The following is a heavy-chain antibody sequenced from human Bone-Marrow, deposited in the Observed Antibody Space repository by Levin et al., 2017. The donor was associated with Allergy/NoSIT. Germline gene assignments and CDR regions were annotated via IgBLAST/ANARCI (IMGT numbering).Heavy chain of an antibody. D-gene: IGHD4-23*01. CDR2: IWYDGSNK. CDR3: ARDWGVGGTPEDYFDY. Sequence: GESLKISCAASGFTFSSYGMHWVRQAPGKGLEWVAVIWYDGSNKYYADSVKGRFTISRDNSKNTLYLQMNSLRAEDTAVYYCARDWGVGGTPEDYFDYWGQGTLVTVSS. J-gene: IGHJ4*02. CDR1: GFTFSSYG. V-gene: IGHV3-33*01.